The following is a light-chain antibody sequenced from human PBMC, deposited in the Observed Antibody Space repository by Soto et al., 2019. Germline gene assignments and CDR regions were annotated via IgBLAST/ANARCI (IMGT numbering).Light chain of an antibody. CDR2: RTS. CDR3: QQYENSPLT. V-gene: IGKV3-20*01. CDR1: PSVGSSF. Sequence: EIVLTQSPDTLSLSPGERATLSCRASPSVGSSFLAWYQQKPGQAPRLLIYRTSTRATGIPGRFTGSGSGTDFTLTISRLEPEDFAVYYCQQYENSPLTFGGGTKVEIK. J-gene: IGKJ4*01.